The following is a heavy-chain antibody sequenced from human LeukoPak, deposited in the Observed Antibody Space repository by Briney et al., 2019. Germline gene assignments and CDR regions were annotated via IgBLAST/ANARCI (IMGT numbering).Heavy chain of an antibody. Sequence: PGGSLRLSCAASGFTVSSNYMSWVRQAPGKGLEWVSVIYSGGSTYYADSVKGRFTISRDNSKNTLYLQMNSLRAEDTAVYYCARDSPVHCYDSSGYEDWGQGTLVTVSS. D-gene: IGHD3-22*01. CDR2: IYSGGST. CDR3: ARDSPVHCYDSSGYED. V-gene: IGHV3-66*01. CDR1: GFTVSSNY. J-gene: IGHJ4*02.